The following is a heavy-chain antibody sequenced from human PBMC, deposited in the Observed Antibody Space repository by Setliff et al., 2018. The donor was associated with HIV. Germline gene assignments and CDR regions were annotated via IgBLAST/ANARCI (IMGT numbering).Heavy chain of an antibody. J-gene: IGHJ3*01. CDR2: ISGRGGST. V-gene: IGHV3-23*01. Sequence: PGGSLRLSCAASGFTVSSNYMSWVRQAPGKGLEWVSGISGRGGSTYYADSVKGRFTISRDNSKHTLYLQMNSLRAEDTAVYYCAKPTSGFYPRPYDLWGHGTKVTVSS. CDR1: GFTVSSNY. D-gene: IGHD5-12*01. CDR3: AKPTSGFYPRPYDL.